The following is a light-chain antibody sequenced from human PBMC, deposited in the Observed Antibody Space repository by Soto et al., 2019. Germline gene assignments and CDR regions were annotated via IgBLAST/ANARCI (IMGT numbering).Light chain of an antibody. CDR2: AAT. CDR1: QSISSY. V-gene: IGKV1-39*01. CDR3: QQSYSTPKYT. J-gene: IGKJ2*01. Sequence: DIQMTQSPSSLSASVGDRVTITCRASQSISSYLNWYQQKPGKAPKLLIYAATNLESEVPSRFSGRRPGTGFTLAISSLQSEDFATYYCQQSYSTPKYTFGQGTKLEIK.